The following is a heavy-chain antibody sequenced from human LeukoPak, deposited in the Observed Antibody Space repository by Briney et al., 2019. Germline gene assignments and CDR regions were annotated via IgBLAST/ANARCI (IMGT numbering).Heavy chain of an antibody. J-gene: IGHJ2*01. Sequence: SETLSLTCTVSGGSISSSSYYWGWIRQPPGMGLEWIGSIYYSGSTYYNPSLKSRVTISVDTSKNQFSLKLSSVTAADTAVYYCARSEYSSSWHDYWYFDLWGRGTLVTVSS. CDR2: IYYSGST. D-gene: IGHD6-13*01. CDR3: ARSEYSSSWHDYWYFDL. CDR1: GGSISSSSYY. V-gene: IGHV4-39*07.